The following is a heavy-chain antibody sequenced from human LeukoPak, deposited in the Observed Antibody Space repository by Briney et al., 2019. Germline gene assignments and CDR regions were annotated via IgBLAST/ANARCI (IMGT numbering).Heavy chain of an antibody. CDR3: AKGGVYGDYVGDWFDP. CDR1: GGSISSYY. D-gene: IGHD4-17*01. V-gene: IGHV4-59*01. J-gene: IGHJ5*02. Sequence: PSETLSLTCTGSGGSISSYYWSWIRQPPGKGLEWIGYIYYSGSTNYNPSLTSRVTISVDTSKNQFSLKLSSVTAADTAVYYCAKGGVYGDYVGDWFDPWGQGTLVTVSS. CDR2: IYYSGST.